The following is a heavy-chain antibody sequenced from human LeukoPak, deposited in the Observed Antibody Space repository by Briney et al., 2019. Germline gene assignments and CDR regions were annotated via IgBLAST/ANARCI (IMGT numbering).Heavy chain of an antibody. CDR1: GGSISSYY. D-gene: IGHD3-3*01. Sequence: SETLSLTCTVSGGSISSYYWSWIRQPAGKGLEWIGRIYTSGSTNYNPSLKSRVTISIDKSKNHFSLDLSSVTAADTAVYYCARHNTIFGVLVPLDYWGQGTLVTVSS. V-gene: IGHV4-4*07. CDR3: ARHNTIFGVLVPLDY. CDR2: IYTSGST. J-gene: IGHJ4*02.